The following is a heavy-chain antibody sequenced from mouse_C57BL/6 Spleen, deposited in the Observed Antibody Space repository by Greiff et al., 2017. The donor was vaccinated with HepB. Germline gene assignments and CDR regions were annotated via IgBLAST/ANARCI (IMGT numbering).Heavy chain of an antibody. V-gene: IGHV1-15*01. CDR2: IDPETGGT. D-gene: IGHD4-1*01. J-gene: IGHJ3*01. CDR1: GYTFTDYE. CDR3: TRQANWERFAY. Sequence: QVQLQQSGAELVRPGASVTLSCKASGYTFTDYEMHWVKQTPVHGLEWIGAIDPETGGTAYNQKFKGKAILTADKSSSTAYMELRSLTSEDSAVYYCTRQANWERFAYWGQGTLVTVSA.